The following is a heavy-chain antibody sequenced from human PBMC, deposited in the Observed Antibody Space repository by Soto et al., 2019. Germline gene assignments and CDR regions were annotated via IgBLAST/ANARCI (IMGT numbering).Heavy chain of an antibody. Sequence: EVQLVESGGGLVQPGGSLRLSCAASGFTVSSNYMSWVRQAPGKGLEWVSVIYSGGSIYYADSVKGRFTISRDNSKNTLYLQMNSLRAEDTAVYYCARADDFWSGTFDYWGQGTLVTVSS. V-gene: IGHV3-66*01. D-gene: IGHD3-3*01. CDR2: IYSGGSI. CDR1: GFTVSSNY. J-gene: IGHJ4*02. CDR3: ARADDFWSGTFDY.